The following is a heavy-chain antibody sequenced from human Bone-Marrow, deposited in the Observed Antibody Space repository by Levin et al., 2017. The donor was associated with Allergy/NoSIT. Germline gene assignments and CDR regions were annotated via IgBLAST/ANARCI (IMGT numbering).Heavy chain of an antibody. CDR1: GFTFSGSA. J-gene: IGHJ4*02. V-gene: IGHV3-73*01. Sequence: GGSLRLSCAASGFTFSGSAIHWVRQASGKGLEWVGRITTTPNNYATEYGDSVKGRFTISRDNTQRTLYLQINSLRVEDTATYFCAKDYKAYSSCHGVWGQGTQVTVSS. CDR3: AKDYKAYSSCHGV. D-gene: IGHD3-22*01. CDR2: ITTTPNNYAT.